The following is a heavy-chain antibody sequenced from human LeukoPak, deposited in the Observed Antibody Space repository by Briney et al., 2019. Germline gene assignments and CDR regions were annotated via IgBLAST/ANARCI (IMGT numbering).Heavy chain of an antibody. V-gene: IGHV4-59*12. D-gene: IGHD6-13*01. Sequence: PSETLSLTCTVSGDSIGSFYWSWIRQPPGKGLEWIGNIYYSGNTNYNPSLKSRVTISVDRSKNHFALKLTSVTAADTAVYYCARGVPTRIASPAGSFQTWGQGTVVTVSS. CDR3: ARGVPTRIASPAGSFQT. CDR1: GDSIGSFY. J-gene: IGHJ3*02. CDR2: IYYSGNT.